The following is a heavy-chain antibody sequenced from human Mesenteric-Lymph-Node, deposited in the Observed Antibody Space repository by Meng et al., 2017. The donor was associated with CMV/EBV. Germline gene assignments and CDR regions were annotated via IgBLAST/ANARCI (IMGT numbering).Heavy chain of an antibody. D-gene: IGHD2/OR15-2a*01. Sequence: QGLPDEAGPGLWKASVSLSLSCIVSGVSVTGGAYHWSWIRQSPGKGLEWIGYIYGTGITIYNPSLKSRVTILLETSKNQFSLKLNSVTTADTAVYYCAKSRSSTPGIVDDWGQGTLVTVSS. CDR1: GVSVTGGAYH. V-gene: IGHV4-61*08. J-gene: IGHJ4*02. CDR3: AKSRSSTPGIVDD. CDR2: IYGTGIT.